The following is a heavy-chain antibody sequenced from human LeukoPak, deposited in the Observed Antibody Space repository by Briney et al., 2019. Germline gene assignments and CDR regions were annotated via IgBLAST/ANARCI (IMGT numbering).Heavy chain of an antibody. V-gene: IGHV1-2*02. CDR1: GYTFTGYY. Sequence: VGSVTVSCKASGYTFTGYYMHWVRQAPGQGLEWMGWINPNSGGTNYAQKFQGRVTMTRDTSISTAYMELSRLRSDDTAVYYCARDRRDGYNFRFDPWGRGTLVTVSS. CDR3: ARDRRDGYNFRFDP. D-gene: IGHD5-24*01. CDR2: INPNSGGT. J-gene: IGHJ5*02.